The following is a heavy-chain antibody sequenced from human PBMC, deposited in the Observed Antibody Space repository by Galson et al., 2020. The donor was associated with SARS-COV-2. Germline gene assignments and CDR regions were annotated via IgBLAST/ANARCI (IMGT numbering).Heavy chain of an antibody. D-gene: IGHD1-26*01. CDR1: GGSFSGYY. CDR2: INSSGST. J-gene: IGHJ5*02. CDR3: AREWELLRNWFDP. Sequence: SETLSLTCAVYGGSFSGYYWSWIRQPPGKGLEWIGEINSSGSTNYNPSLKSRVTISVDTSKNHFSLKLSSVTAADTAVYYCAREWELLRNWFDPWGQGTLVTVSS. V-gene: IGHV4-34*01.